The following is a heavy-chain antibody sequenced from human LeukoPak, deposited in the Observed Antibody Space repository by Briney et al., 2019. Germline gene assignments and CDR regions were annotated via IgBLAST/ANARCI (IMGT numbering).Heavy chain of an antibody. CDR1: GYSISSGFY. D-gene: IGHD2-15*01. Sequence: SETLSLTCTVSGYSISSGFYWGWIRQPPGKGPEWIGNVYHGGSSYYNPSLKSRVTISVDTSKNQISLNLYSVTAADTAVYYCARRPRRLGYCSSGSCSDYWGQGTLVTVSS. CDR2: VYHGGSS. V-gene: IGHV4-38-2*02. J-gene: IGHJ4*02. CDR3: ARRPRRLGYCSSGSCSDY.